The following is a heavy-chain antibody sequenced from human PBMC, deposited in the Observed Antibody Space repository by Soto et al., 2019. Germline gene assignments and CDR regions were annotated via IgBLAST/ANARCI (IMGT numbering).Heavy chain of an antibody. J-gene: IGHJ6*03. D-gene: IGHD3-3*01. CDR2: INHSGST. CDR3: ARGVTIFGVEINYYYYYMDV. CDR1: GGSFSGYY. Sequence: SGTLSLTCAVYGGSFSGYYWSWIRQPPGKGLEWIGEINHSGSTNYNPSLKSRVTISVDTSKNQFSLKLSSVTAADTAVYYCARGVTIFGVEINYYYYYMDVWGKGTTVTVSS. V-gene: IGHV4-34*01.